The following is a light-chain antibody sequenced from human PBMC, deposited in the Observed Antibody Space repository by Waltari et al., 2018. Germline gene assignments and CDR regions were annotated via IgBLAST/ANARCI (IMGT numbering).Light chain of an antibody. J-gene: IGKJ1*01. CDR3: MQGTQWPRS. V-gene: IGKV2-30*02. Sequence: DVVMTQSPLSLPVTLGQPASIPCRSSQSLVHGDGDTYLSWFQQRPGQSHRRLIYKVSNRDSGVPDRFSGSGSGTDFTLKISRVEADDIAIYYCMQGTQWPRSFGQGTKVEIE. CDR1: QSLVHGDGDTY. CDR2: KVS.